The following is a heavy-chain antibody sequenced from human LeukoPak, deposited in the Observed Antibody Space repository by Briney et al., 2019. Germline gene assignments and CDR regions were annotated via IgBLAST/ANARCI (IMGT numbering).Heavy chain of an antibody. Sequence: GGSLRLSCTVSGFTFSSYGMHWVRQAPGKGLEWVAFIRYDASNKYHADSVKGRFTISRDNSKNTLYLQMNSLRADDTAVYYCARDRMYYCSSTSCLFDYWGQGTLVTVSS. CDR3: ARDRMYYCSSTSCLFDY. D-gene: IGHD2-2*01. V-gene: IGHV3-30*02. J-gene: IGHJ4*02. CDR2: IRYDASNK. CDR1: GFTFSSYG.